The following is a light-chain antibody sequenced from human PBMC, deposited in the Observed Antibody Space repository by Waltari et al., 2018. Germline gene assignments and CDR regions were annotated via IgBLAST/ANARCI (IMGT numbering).Light chain of an antibody. CDR3: QTGGHGTWV. CDR2: VNNDGSH. J-gene: IGLJ3*02. Sequence: QLVLTQSPSVSASLGASVKLTCTLSSGHSSNVIACHQQQPGKGPRYLMNVNNDGSHSKGDEIPDRFSGSSSGAERYLTISSRQSDDEADYYCQTGGHGTWVFGGGTKLTVL. V-gene: IGLV4-69*01. CDR1: SGHSSNV.